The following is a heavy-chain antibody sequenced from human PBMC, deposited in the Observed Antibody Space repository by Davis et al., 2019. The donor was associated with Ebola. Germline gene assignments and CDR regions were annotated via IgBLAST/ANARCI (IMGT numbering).Heavy chain of an antibody. CDR3: ARRDSIGKIYYYDNIRVRDYGMDV. CDR2: VYPRDSET. D-gene: IGHD3-22*01. CDR1: GYTFTNYW. V-gene: IGHV5-51*01. Sequence: GGSLRLSCKASGYTFTNYWLAWVRQRPGEGLEWMGIVYPRDSETRYSPSFQGQVTISADKSINTAYLQWSSLKASDTAVYYCARRDSIGKIYYYDNIRVRDYGMDVWGQGTTVTVSS. J-gene: IGHJ6*02.